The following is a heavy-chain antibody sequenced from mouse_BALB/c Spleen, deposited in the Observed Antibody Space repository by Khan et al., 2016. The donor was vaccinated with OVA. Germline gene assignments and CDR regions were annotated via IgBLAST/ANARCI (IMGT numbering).Heavy chain of an antibody. D-gene: IGHD3-1*01. CDR1: GYTFTSYV. CDR2: INPYNDYT. V-gene: IGHV1S136*01. Sequence: EVQLLQSGPELVKPGASVKMSCKASGYTFTSYVMHWVKQKPGQGLEWIGYINPYNDYTNFNEKFKGKATLTSDKSSRTAYMEISSLTSEDSVVYYCARGGLELQTGFAYWGQGTLVTVSA. J-gene: IGHJ3*01. CDR3: ARGGLELQTGFAY.